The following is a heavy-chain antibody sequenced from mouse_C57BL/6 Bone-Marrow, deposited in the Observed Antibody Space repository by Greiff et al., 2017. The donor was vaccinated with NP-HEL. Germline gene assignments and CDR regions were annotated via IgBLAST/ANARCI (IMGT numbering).Heavy chain of an antibody. Sequence: VHVKQSGPVLVKPGASVKMSCKASGYTFTDYYMNWVKQSHGKSLEWIGVINPYNGGTSYNQKFKGKATLTVDKSSSTAYMELNSLTSEDSAVYYCARDYYGSSYGGFAYWGQGTLVTVSA. CDR1: GYTFTDYY. D-gene: IGHD1-1*01. CDR2: INPYNGGT. J-gene: IGHJ3*01. V-gene: IGHV1-19*01. CDR3: ARDYYGSSYGGFAY.